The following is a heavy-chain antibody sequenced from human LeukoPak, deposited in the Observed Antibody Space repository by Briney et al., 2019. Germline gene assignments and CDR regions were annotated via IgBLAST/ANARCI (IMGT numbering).Heavy chain of an antibody. CDR3: ASQSYARFDP. D-gene: IGHD3-16*01. J-gene: IGHJ5*02. Sequence: GGSLRLSCAASGFTFSSYAMHWVRQAPGKGLEWVGNIQPDGSEQYPVDSVKGRFTISRDNARNSLFLQMNSLRVEDTAVYYCASQSYARFDPWGQGTLVTVSS. CDR2: IQPDGSEQ. CDR1: GFTFSSYA. V-gene: IGHV3-7*01.